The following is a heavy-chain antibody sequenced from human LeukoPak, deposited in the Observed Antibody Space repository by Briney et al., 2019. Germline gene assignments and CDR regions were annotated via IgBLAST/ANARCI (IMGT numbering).Heavy chain of an antibody. V-gene: IGHV1-2*06. CDR1: GYTFTGYH. D-gene: IGHD6-6*01. J-gene: IGHJ4*02. CDR3: ARGSIAARSCIDY. Sequence: ASVKVSCKASGYTFTGYHMHWVRQAPGQGLEWMGRINPNSGDTNYAQEFLGRVTMTRDTSISTAYMELSRLRFDDTAVYYCARGSIAARSCIDYWGRGTLVTVSS. CDR2: INPNSGDT.